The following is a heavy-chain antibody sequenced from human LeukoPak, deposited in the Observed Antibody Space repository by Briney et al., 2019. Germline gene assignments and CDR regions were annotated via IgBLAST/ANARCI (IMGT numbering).Heavy chain of an antibody. CDR1: GFTFSSYS. D-gene: IGHD6-13*01. V-gene: IGHV3-21*04. CDR3: ARGSGSSWYFYFDY. Sequence: GGSLRLSCAASGFTFSSYSMNWVRQAPGKGLEWVSSISSSSSYIYYADSVKGRFTISRDNAKNSLYLQMNSLRAEDTALYYCARGSGSSWYFYFDYWGQGTLVTVSS. CDR2: ISSSSSYI. J-gene: IGHJ4*02.